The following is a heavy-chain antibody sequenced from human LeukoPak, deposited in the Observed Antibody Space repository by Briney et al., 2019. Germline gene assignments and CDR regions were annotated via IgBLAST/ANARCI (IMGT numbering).Heavy chain of an antibody. CDR2: IWYDGSNK. J-gene: IGHJ4*02. Sequence: QPGGSLRLSCAASGFTFSSYGMHWVRQAPGKGLEWVAVIWYDGSNKYYADSVKGRFTISRDNSKNTLYLQMNSLRAEDTAVYYCARGVPAAMAVDYWGQGTLVTVSS. CDR1: GFTFSSYG. CDR3: ARGVPAAMAVDY. V-gene: IGHV3-33*01. D-gene: IGHD2-2*01.